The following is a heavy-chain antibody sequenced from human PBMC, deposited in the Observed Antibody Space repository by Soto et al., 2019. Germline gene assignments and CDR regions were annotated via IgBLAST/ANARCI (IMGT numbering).Heavy chain of an antibody. V-gene: IGHV3-11*05. D-gene: IGHD6-13*01. J-gene: IGHJ4*02. CDR3: ARGRGAAADYFDF. CDR2: ISRSTSHT. Sequence: QVQLVESGGGLVKPGGSLRLSCAVSGFTFSDYYMTWIRQAPGKGLEWVSYISRSTSHTNYADSVKGRFTISRDNAKNSLFLQMNSLRAEDTAVYYGARGRGAAADYFDFWCQGTLVTVSS. CDR1: GFTFSDYY.